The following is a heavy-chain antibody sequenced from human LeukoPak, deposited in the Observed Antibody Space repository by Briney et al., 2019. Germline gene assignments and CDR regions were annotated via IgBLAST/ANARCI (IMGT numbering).Heavy chain of an antibody. CDR2: IKQDGSEK. Sequence: TGGSLRLSCAASGFTFSSYWMSWVRQAPGKGLEWVANIKQDGSEKYSVDSVKGRFTISRDNAKNSLYLQMNSLRTEDTAVYYCARDVRGSVTSYFYYYMDVWGKGTTVTVSS. V-gene: IGHV3-7*01. J-gene: IGHJ6*03. CDR1: GFTFSSYW. CDR3: ARDVRGSVTSYFYYYMDV. D-gene: IGHD5-18*01.